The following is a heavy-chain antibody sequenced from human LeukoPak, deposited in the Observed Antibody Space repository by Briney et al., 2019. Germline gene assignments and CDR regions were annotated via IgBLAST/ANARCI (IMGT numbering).Heavy chain of an antibody. V-gene: IGHV3-33*07. J-gene: IGHJ4*02. D-gene: IGHD3-22*01. Sequence: GRSLRLSCAASGFSFSRHGVCWVRQAPGKGLEWVAVIWFDGTNKYYADSVKGRFTVSRDNFKNTLNLQMNSLRAEDTAVYYCAREFYDSSGYNYLDSWGQGTLVTVSS. CDR1: GFSFSRHG. CDR2: IWFDGTNK. CDR3: AREFYDSSGYNYLDS.